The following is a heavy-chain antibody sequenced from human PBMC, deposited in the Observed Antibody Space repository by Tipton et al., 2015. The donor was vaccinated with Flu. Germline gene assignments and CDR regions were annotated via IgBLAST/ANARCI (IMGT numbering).Heavy chain of an antibody. V-gene: IGHV3-30*18. CDR2: ISSDGYNK. J-gene: IGHJ4*02. CDR1: GFIFSNYG. D-gene: IGHD1-26*01. Sequence: SLRLSCAASGFIFSNYGMHWVRQAPGKGLEWVAAISSDGYNKHYADSVKGRFTISRDNSKNTLDLQMNSLRVEDTALYYCAKGTYSGSYFNDYWGQGTLVTVSS. CDR3: AKGTYSGSYFNDY.